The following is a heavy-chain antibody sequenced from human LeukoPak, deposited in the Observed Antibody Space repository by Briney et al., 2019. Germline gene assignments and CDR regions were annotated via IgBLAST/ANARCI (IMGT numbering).Heavy chain of an antibody. CDR3: ASHYDFWSGYPFYYYYMDV. CDR2: INPSGGST. J-gene: IGHJ6*03. V-gene: IGHV1-46*01. CDR1: GYTFTSYY. D-gene: IGHD3-3*01. Sequence: ASVKVSCKASGYTFTSYYMHWVRQAPGQGLEWMGIINPSGGSTSYAQKFQGRVTMTRDTSTSTVYTELSSLRSEDTAVYYCASHYDFWSGYPFYYYYMDVWGKGTTVTVSS.